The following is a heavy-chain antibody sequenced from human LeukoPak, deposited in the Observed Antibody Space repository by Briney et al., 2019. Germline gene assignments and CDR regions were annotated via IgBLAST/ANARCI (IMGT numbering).Heavy chain of an antibody. V-gene: IGHV3-33*06. CDR1: GFTFSSYG. D-gene: IGHD6-19*01. Sequence: PGGSLRLSCAASGFTFSSYGMHWVRQAPGKGLEWVAVIWYDGSNKYYADSVKGRFTISRDNSKNTLYLQMNSLRAEDTAVYYCAKGRDSSGWTLIDYWGQGTLVTVSS. CDR3: AKGRDSSGWTLIDY. J-gene: IGHJ4*02. CDR2: IWYDGSNK.